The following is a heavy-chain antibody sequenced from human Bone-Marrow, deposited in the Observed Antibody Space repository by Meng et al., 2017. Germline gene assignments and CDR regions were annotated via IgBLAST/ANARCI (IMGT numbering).Heavy chain of an antibody. D-gene: IGHD2-21*02. Sequence: VQLVESGGGVVQPGRCLRLSCAASGFTFSSYWMHWVRQAPGKGLVWVSRINSDGSSTSYADSVKGRFTISRDNAKNSLYLQMNSLRAEDTAVYYCASARGVTNWFDPWGQGTLVTVSS. CDR1: GFTFSSYW. J-gene: IGHJ5*02. CDR3: ASARGVTNWFDP. V-gene: IGHV3-74*02. CDR2: INSDGSST.